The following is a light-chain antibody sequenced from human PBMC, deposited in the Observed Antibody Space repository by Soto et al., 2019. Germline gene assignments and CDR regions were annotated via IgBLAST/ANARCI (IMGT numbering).Light chain of an antibody. CDR1: SSDVGSYNL. J-gene: IGLJ2*01. Sequence: QPASVSGSPGQSITISCTGTSSDVGSYNLVSWYQQHPGKAPKLMIYEGSKRPSGVSNRFSGSKSGNTASLTISGLQAEDEADYYCCSYAGSSTVVFGGGTKLTVL. CDR3: CSYAGSSTVV. CDR2: EGS. V-gene: IGLV2-23*01.